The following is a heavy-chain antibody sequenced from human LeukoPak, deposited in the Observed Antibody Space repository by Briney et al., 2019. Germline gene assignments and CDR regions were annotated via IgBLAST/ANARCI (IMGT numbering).Heavy chain of an antibody. D-gene: IGHD2-15*01. CDR1: GYTFTSYG. V-gene: IGHV1-3*01. CDR2: ITAGNGNT. CDR3: ARDSGEYYFDY. J-gene: IGHJ4*02. Sequence: GASVKVSCKASGYTFTSYGISWVRQAPGQRLEWMGWITAGNGNTKYSQKFQGRVTITRDTSASTAYMELSSLRSEDTAVYYCARDSGEYYFDYWGQGTLVTVSS.